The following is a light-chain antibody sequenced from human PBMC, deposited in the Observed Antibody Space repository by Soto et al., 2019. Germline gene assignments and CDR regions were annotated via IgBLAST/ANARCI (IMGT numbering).Light chain of an antibody. CDR3: ISYTSSSPLGV. CDR1: RRDDGGYEY. CDR2: VVS. J-gene: IGLJ1*01. V-gene: IGLV2-14*03. Sequence: QSALTQPASVSGSPGQSITISCTGKRRDDGGYEYVSWNQQHPGKAPIRFFYVVSFRPSGVFIRFSVSRSGNTASLAISGFLFEDEAVYFCISYTSSSPLGVFGTGTKVTVL.